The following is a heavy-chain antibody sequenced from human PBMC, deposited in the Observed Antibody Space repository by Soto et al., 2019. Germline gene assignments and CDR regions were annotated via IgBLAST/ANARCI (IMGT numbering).Heavy chain of an antibody. CDR1: GFTFSSYG. J-gene: IGHJ4*02. V-gene: IGHV3-33*01. Sequence: GGSLRLSCAASGFTFSSYGMHWVRQAPGKGLEWVAVIWYDGSNKYYADSVKGRFTISRDNSKNTLYLQMNSLRAEDTAVYYCARETGHYDILTGLPYWGQGTLVTVSS. CDR2: IWYDGSNK. CDR3: ARETGHYDILTGLPY. D-gene: IGHD3-9*01.